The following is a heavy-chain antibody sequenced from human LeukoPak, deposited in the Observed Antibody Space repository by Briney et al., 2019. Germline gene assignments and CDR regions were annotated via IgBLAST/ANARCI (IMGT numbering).Heavy chain of an antibody. CDR1: GFTFSIYT. J-gene: IGHJ4*02. CDR2: ITTGSSNYI. CDR3: ARGLPNSSGYYGLDY. D-gene: IGHD3-22*01. V-gene: IGHV3-21*01. Sequence: GGSLRLTCAASGFTFSIYTMTWVRQAPGKGLEWVSTITTGSSNYIHYADSVKGRFTISTDNAKNSLYLQMNSPRAEDTAVDYCARGLPNSSGYYGLDYWGQGTLVTVSS.